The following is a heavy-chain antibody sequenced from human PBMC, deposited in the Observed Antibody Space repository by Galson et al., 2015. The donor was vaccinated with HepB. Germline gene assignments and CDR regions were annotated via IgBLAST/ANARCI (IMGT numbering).Heavy chain of an antibody. CDR3: ATDTDGGSYSYGMDV. Sequence: SVKVSCKVIGDSLNAVAIHWVRQTSTKGLEWVGGYDPEEGETVYAEEFQGRVTMTEDTTTDTAYIELSSLRSEDTALFYCATDTDGGSYSYGMDVWGQGTTVTVSS. CDR2: YDPEEGET. V-gene: IGHV1-24*01. J-gene: IGHJ6*02. CDR1: GDSLNAVA. D-gene: IGHD4-23*01.